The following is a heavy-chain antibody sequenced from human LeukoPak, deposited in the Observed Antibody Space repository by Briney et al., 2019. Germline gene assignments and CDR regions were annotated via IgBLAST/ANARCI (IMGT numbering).Heavy chain of an antibody. Sequence: QPGGSLRLSCAASGFTFSSYWMHWVRQAPGKGLVWVSRINSDGSSTSYADSVKGRFTISRDNAKNTLYLQMNSLRAEDTAVYYCAREGIAAGPRHFDYWGQGTLVTVSS. J-gene: IGHJ4*02. CDR3: AREGIAAGPRHFDY. V-gene: IGHV3-74*01. D-gene: IGHD6-6*01. CDR2: INSDGSST. CDR1: GFTFSSYW.